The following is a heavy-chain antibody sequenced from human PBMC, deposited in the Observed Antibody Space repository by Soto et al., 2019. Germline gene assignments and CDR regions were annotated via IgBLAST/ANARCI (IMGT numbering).Heavy chain of an antibody. V-gene: IGHV3-30*18. CDR3: AKPGYCSSTSCYTWRGAMWHGMDV. J-gene: IGHJ6*02. CDR2: ISYDGSNK. CDR1: GFAFSSDG. Sequence: QVQLVESGGGVVQPGRSLRLSCAACGFAFSSDGMHWVRQAPGKGLEWVAVISYDGSNKYYAELVKGRFTISRDNSKNTLYLQMNSLRAEDTAVYYCAKPGYCSSTSCYTWRGAMWHGMDVWGQGTTVTVSS. D-gene: IGHD2-2*02.